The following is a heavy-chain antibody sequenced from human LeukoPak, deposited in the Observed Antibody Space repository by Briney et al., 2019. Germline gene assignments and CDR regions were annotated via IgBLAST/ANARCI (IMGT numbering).Heavy chain of an antibody. CDR2: IYSGGST. CDR1: GFTVSSKY. J-gene: IGHJ4*02. CDR3: ARGNYYDSSGSSFDY. V-gene: IGHV3-53*04. D-gene: IGHD3-22*01. Sequence: GGSLRLSCAASGFTVSSKYMSWVRQAPGKGLEWVSVIYSGGSTYYADSVKGRFTISRHNSKNTLYLQMNSLRAEDTAVYYCARGNYYDSSGSSFDYWGQGTLVTVSS.